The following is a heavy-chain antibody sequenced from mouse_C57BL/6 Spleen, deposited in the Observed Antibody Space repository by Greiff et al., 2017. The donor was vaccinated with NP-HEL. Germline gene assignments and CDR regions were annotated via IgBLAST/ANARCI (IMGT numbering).Heavy chain of an antibody. Sequence: QVQLKQPGTELVKPGASVKLSCKASGYTFTSYWMHWVKQRPGQGLEWIGNINPSNGGTNYNEKFKSKATLTVDKSSSTAYMQLSSLTSEDSAVYYCARGGAIVTTLDYAMDYWGQGTSVTVSS. J-gene: IGHJ4*01. V-gene: IGHV1-53*01. CDR1: GYTFTSYW. CDR2: INPSNGGT. CDR3: ARGGAIVTTLDYAMDY. D-gene: IGHD2-5*01.